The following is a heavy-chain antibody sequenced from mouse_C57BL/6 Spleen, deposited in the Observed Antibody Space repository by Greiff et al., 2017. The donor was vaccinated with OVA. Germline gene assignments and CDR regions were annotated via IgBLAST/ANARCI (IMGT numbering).Heavy chain of an antibody. V-gene: IGHV1-85*01. Sequence: VQLQQSGPELVKPGASVKLSCKASGYTFTSYDINWVKQRPGQGLEWIGWIYPRDGSTKYNEKFKGKATLTVDTSSSTAYMELHSLTSEDSAVYFCARRSEYDYDVPGLAYWGQGTLVTVSA. CDR1: GYTFTSYD. CDR3: ARRSEYDYDVPGLAY. J-gene: IGHJ3*01. D-gene: IGHD2-4*01. CDR2: IYPRDGST.